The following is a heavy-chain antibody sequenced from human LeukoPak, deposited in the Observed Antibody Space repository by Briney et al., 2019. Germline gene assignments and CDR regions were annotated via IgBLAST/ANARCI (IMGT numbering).Heavy chain of an antibody. J-gene: IGHJ4*02. Sequence: SETLSLTCTVSGGSISSSSYYWGWIRQPPGKGLEWIGSIYYSGSTYYSPSLKSRVTISVDTSKNQFSLKLSSVTAADTAVYYCARDIHSSGPYFDYWGQGTLVTVSS. CDR3: ARDIHSSGPYFDY. V-gene: IGHV4-39*07. CDR1: GGSISSSSYY. D-gene: IGHD3-22*01. CDR2: IYYSGST.